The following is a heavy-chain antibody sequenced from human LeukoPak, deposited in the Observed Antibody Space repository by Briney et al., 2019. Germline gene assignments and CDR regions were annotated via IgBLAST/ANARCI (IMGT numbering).Heavy chain of an antibody. J-gene: IGHJ4*02. CDR1: GFTFSSYS. CDR3: ARLGYSSSWAFDY. D-gene: IGHD6-13*01. Sequence: GGSLRLSCAASGFTFSSYSMNWVRQAPGKGLEWVSSISSSSSYIYYADSVKGRFTISRDNAKNSLYLQMNSLGAEDTAVYYCARLGYSSSWAFDYWGQGTLVTASS. CDR2: ISSSSSYI. V-gene: IGHV3-21*01.